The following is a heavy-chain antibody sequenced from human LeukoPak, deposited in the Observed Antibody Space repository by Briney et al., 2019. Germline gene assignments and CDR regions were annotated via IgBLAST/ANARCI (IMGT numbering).Heavy chain of an antibody. V-gene: IGHV3-33*03. CDR3: AKRSAESSGYFDS. D-gene: IGHD6-19*01. Sequence: RSLRLSCAASGFTFSSYGMHWVRQAPGKGLEWVTFIRYDGSNKYYADSVKGRFTISRDNSKNTLYLQMNSLRAEDTAIYYCAKRSAESSGYFDSWGQGTLVTVSS. CDR1: GFTFSSYG. J-gene: IGHJ4*02. CDR2: IRYDGSNK.